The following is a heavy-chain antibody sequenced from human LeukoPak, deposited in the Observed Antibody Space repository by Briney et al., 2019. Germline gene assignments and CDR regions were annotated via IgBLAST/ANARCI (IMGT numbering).Heavy chain of an antibody. CDR3: ARDYCRDVSCSVRWFDP. V-gene: IGHV3-66*03. Sequence: PGRSQRLAYVASGFTVSSTFTSSARQHPRNWMEWVSVISSPGDTYYVDSVMGRFTISRDNFKNTLYLQMNSLRTDDSAVYFCARDYCRDVSCSVRWFDPWGQGTLVTVSS. D-gene: IGHD2-15*01. J-gene: IGHJ5*02. CDR1: GFTVSSTF. CDR2: ISSPGDT.